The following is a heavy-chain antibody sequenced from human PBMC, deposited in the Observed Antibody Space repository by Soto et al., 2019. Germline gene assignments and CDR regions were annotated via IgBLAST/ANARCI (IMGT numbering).Heavy chain of an antibody. D-gene: IGHD5-18*01. Sequence: QVQLVESGGGVVQPGRSLRLSCAASGFTFSSYGMHWVRQAPGKGLEWVAVIWYDGSNKYYADSVKGRFIISRDNSKNTLYLQINSLRAEDTAVYYCARDQGGYSYGSDYWGQRTLVTVSS. V-gene: IGHV3-33*01. CDR2: IWYDGSNK. CDR1: GFTFSSYG. CDR3: ARDQGGYSYGSDY. J-gene: IGHJ4*02.